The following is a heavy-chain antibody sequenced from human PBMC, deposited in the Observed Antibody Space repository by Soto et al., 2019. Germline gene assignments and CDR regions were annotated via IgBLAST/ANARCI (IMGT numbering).Heavy chain of an antibody. D-gene: IGHD3-22*01. J-gene: IGHJ3*02. Sequence: SETLSLTCIVSGGSISSFYWNWIRLPPGKGLEWIGYIYYSGNTNYNPSLKSRVTMSVDTSKNQFSLKLNSVTAADTAVYYCARRRYYYDTGAFDIWGQGTMVTVSS. CDR1: GGSISSFY. V-gene: IGHV4-59*08. CDR3: ARRRYYYDTGAFDI. CDR2: IYYSGNT.